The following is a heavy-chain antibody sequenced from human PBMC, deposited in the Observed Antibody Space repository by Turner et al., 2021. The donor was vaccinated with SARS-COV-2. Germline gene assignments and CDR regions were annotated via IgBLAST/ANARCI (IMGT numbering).Heavy chain of an antibody. CDR3: AREHYDFWSGYFY. D-gene: IGHD3-3*01. V-gene: IGHV3-48*01. CDR1: GFTHSTYS. CDR2: ISGTTTTI. J-gene: IGHJ4*02. Sequence: EVQLVESGGGLVQPGGSLRLSCAASGFTHSTYSMSWVRQAPGKGPEWVSYISGTTTTIYYADSVKGRFTISRDNAKNSLYLQMNNLRAEDTAMYYCAREHYDFWSGYFYWGQGTLVTVSS.